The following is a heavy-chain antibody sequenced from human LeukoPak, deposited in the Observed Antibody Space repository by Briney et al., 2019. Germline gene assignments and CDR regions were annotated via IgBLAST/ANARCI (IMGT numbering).Heavy chain of an antibody. CDR3: AKKMGSGNFYFDY. V-gene: IGHV3-23*01. CDR1: EFSFGNYA. J-gene: IGHJ4*02. Sequence: GGSLRLSCAASEFSFGNYAMSWVRQAPGKGLQWVSAITSSGSGTYYAGSVKGWFTISRDNSNNTLYLQMTSLRAEDTAVYYCAKKMGSGNFYFDYWGQGTLVTVSS. D-gene: IGHD3-10*01. CDR2: ITSSGSGT.